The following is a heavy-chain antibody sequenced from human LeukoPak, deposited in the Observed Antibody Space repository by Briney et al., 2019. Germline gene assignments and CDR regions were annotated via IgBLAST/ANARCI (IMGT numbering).Heavy chain of an antibody. CDR3: ARDQYYYDSSGYLTFDY. CDR2: IHTSGST. V-gene: IGHV4-4*07. CDR1: GASISSYY. Sequence: PSETLSLTCNVSGASISSYYWSWIRQPAGKGLEWIGRIHTSGSTNYNPSLKSRVTMSVDTSKNQFSLKLSSVTAADTAVYYCARDQYYYDSSGYLTFDYWGQGTLVTVSS. J-gene: IGHJ4*02. D-gene: IGHD3-22*01.